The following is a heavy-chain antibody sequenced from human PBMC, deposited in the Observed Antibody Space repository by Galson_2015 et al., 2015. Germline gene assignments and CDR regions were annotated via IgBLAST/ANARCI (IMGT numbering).Heavy chain of an antibody. CDR3: ARGSNYLDY. CDR1: GFTVSSNY. Sequence: SLRLSCAASGFTVSSNYINWVRQAPGKGLEWVSVIYTGGSTFYADSVKGRFTISSDNSKNTVYLQTNSLRAEDTAVYYCARGSNYLDYWGQGTLVTVSA. CDR2: IYTGGST. D-gene: IGHD3-10*01. J-gene: IGHJ4*02. V-gene: IGHV3-53*01.